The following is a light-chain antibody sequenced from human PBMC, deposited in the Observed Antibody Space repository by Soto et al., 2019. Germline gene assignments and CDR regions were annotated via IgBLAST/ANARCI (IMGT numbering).Light chain of an antibody. CDR2: GNN. V-gene: IGLV1-44*01. CDR1: SSNIGINT. CDR3: AAWDDSLNGPV. J-gene: IGLJ3*02. Sequence: QSVLIQPPSASGTPGQRVTISCSGSSSNIGINTVNWYQQLPKTAPKLLIYGNNQRPSGVPDRFSGSKSGTSASLVISGLQSEDEADYYCAAWDDSLNGPVFGGGTKLTVL.